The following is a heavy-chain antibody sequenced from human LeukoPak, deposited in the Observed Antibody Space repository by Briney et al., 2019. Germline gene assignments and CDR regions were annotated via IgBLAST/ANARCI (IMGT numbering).Heavy chain of an antibody. Sequence: ASVKVSCKASGYTFAAYFRHWVRQAPGQGLEWMGRINPNGGDTNYAQKFQGRVTMTGDTSSSTAYMELSSLRPDDTSMYFCARVGFTTSWSNFEYSGHRNLVTVSS. V-gene: IGHV1-2*06. CDR2: INPNGGDT. D-gene: IGHD2-2*01. J-gene: IGHJ4*01. CDR1: GYTFAAYF. CDR3: ARVGFTTSWSNFEY.